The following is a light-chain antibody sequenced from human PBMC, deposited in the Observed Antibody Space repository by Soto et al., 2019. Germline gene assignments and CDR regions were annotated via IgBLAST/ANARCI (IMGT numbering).Light chain of an antibody. J-gene: IGKJ5*01. CDR3: QQYNSYSAIT. CDR2: DAS. Sequence: IQMTQSPSTLSASVGDRVTITCRASQSLGIWLAWHQQKPGKAPKLLIYDASTLKSGVPSRFSGSGSGTEFTLTISSLQPDDFATYYCQQYNSYSAITFGQGTRLEIK. CDR1: QSLGIW. V-gene: IGKV1-5*01.